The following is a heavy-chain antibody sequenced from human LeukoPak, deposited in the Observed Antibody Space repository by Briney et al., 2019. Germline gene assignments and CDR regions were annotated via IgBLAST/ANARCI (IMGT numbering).Heavy chain of an antibody. V-gene: IGHV3-30*04. CDR1: GFTFSSYA. Sequence: GGSLRLSCAASGFTFSSYAMHWVRQAPGKGLEWVAVISYDGSNKYYADSVKGRFTISRDNSKNTLYLQMNSLRAEDTAVYYCAKDRGYWGQGTLVTVSS. CDR2: ISYDGSNK. CDR3: AKDRGY. J-gene: IGHJ4*02.